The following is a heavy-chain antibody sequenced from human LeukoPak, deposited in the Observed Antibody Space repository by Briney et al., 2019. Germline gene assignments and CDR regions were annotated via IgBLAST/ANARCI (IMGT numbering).Heavy chain of an antibody. D-gene: IGHD2-2*01. CDR2: IWYDGSNK. CDR1: GFIFSSYG. Sequence: PGGSLRLSCAASGFIFSSYGMHWVRQAPGKGLEWVAVIWYDGSNKYYADSVKGRFTISRDNSKNTLYLQMNSLRAEDTAVYYCARVSPAAIQESYYYYYYMDVWGKGTTVTVSS. J-gene: IGHJ6*03. V-gene: IGHV3-33*01. CDR3: ARVSPAAIQESYYYYYYMDV.